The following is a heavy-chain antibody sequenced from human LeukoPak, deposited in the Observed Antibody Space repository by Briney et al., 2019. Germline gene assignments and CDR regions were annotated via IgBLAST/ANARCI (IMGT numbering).Heavy chain of an antibody. V-gene: IGHV3-53*01. D-gene: IGHD6-6*01. CDR2: IYSGGST. CDR3: ARPSAYYYYGMDV. Sequence: SGGSLRLSCAASGFTFSNAWMNWVRQAPGKGLEWVSVIYSGGSTYYADSVKGRFTISRDNSKNTLYLQMNSLRAEDTAVYYCARPSAYYYYGMDVWGQGTTVTVS. J-gene: IGHJ6*02. CDR1: GFTFSNAW.